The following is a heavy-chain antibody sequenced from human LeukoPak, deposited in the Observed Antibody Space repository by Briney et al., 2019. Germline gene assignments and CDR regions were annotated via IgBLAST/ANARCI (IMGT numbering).Heavy chain of an antibody. Sequence: SVKVSCKASGDTFSSDAISWVRQAPGQGLEWMGGIIPIFGTANYAQKFQGRVTITADESTSTAYMELSSLRSEDTAVYYYARDIAVAGTSGYFDYWGQGTLVTVSS. D-gene: IGHD6-19*01. CDR3: ARDIAVAGTSGYFDY. CDR2: IIPIFGTA. V-gene: IGHV1-69*13. CDR1: GDTFSSDA. J-gene: IGHJ4*02.